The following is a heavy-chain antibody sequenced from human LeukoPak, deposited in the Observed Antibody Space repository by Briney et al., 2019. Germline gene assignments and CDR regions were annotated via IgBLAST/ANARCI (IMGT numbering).Heavy chain of an antibody. J-gene: IGHJ6*02. Sequence: PGGSLRLSCAASGFTFSSYSMNWVRQAPGKGLEWVSSISSSSSYIYYADSVKGRFTISRDNAKNSLYLQMNSLRAEDTAVYYCARHRDYYDFWSGYYKYYYYGMDVWGQGTTVTVSS. D-gene: IGHD3-3*01. CDR1: GFTFSSYS. CDR3: ARHRDYYDFWSGYYKYYYYGMDV. V-gene: IGHV3-21*01. CDR2: ISSSSSYI.